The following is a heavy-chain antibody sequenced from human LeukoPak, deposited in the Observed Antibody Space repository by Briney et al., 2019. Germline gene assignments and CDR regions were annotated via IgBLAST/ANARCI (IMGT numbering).Heavy chain of an antibody. V-gene: IGHV1-69*05. D-gene: IGHD2-2*01. J-gene: IGHJ6*03. CDR2: IIPIFGTA. CDR1: GGTFSSYA. CDR3: ARDRLGCSSTSCYHYYMDV. Sequence: GASVKVSCKASGGTFSSYAISWVRQAPGQGLEWMGGIIPIFGTANYAQKFQGRVTITTDESTSTAYMELSSLRSEDTVVYYCARDRLGCSSTSCYHYYMDVWGKGTTVTVSS.